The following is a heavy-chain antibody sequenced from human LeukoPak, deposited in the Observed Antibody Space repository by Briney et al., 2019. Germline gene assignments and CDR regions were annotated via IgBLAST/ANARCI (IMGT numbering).Heavy chain of an antibody. CDR3: ARHSKWLAPD. Sequence: GGSLRLSCAASGLTVSNNYMSWVRQAPGKGLEWVSIIYSGGSTYYADSVKGRFTISRDNSKNTLYLQMNSLRAEDTATYYCARHSKWLAPDWGQGTPVTVSS. D-gene: IGHD6-19*01. J-gene: IGHJ4*02. CDR2: IYSGGST. CDR1: GLTVSNNY. V-gene: IGHV3-66*04.